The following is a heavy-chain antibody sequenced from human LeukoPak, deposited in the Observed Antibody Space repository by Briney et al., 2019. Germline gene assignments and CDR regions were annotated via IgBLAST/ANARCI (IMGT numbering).Heavy chain of an antibody. CDR3: ASLTTARHFDY. CDR2: IKQDGSEK. Sequence: GGSLRLSCAASGFTFSSYWMSWVRQAPGKGLEWVANIKQDGSEKYYVDSVKGRFTISRDNAKNSLYLQMNSLRAADTAVYYCASLTTARHFDYWGQGTLVTVSS. CDR1: GFTFSSYW. V-gene: IGHV3-7*01. D-gene: IGHD4-17*01. J-gene: IGHJ4*02.